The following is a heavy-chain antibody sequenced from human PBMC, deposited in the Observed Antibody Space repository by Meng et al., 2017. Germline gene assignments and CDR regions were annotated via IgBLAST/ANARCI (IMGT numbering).Heavy chain of an antibody. D-gene: IGHD3-3*01. J-gene: IGHJ6*02. CDR3: ARVGVTTEQETYYYYGMDV. Sequence: SVKVSCKASGGTFSSYTISWVRQAPGQGLEWMGRIIPILGIANYAQKFQGRVTITADKSTSTAYMELSSLRSEDTAVYYCARVGVTTEQETYYYYGMDVWAQGTTVTVSS. CDR2: IIPILGIA. V-gene: IGHV1-69*02. CDR1: GGTFSSYT.